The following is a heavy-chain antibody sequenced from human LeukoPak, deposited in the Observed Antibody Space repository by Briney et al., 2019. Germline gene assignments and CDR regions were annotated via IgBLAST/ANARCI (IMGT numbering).Heavy chain of an antibody. D-gene: IGHD3-10*01. V-gene: IGHV3-11*03. CDR3: ASVWFGEPLNDY. Sequence: GGSLRLSCAASGLSCSEDYMSWIRQAPGKGLEWVSYISSSSSYTNYADSVKGRFTISRDNAKNSLYLQMNSLRAEDTAVYYCASVWFGEPLNDYWGQGTLVTVSS. J-gene: IGHJ4*02. CDR1: GLSCSEDY. CDR2: ISSSSSYT.